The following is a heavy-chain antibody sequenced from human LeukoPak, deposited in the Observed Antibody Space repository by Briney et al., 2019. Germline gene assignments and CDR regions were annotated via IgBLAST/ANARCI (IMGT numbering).Heavy chain of an antibody. Sequence: PGGSLRLSCSASGLTFSTYSMHWVRQAPGKGLEWVAVLSYDGSNRYYADSVKGRFTISRDNSKNTLYLQMNSLRAEDTAVYYCAKDASTVTLHADYWGQGTLVTVSS. CDR3: AKDASTVTLHADY. CDR1: GLTFSTYS. V-gene: IGHV3-30*04. J-gene: IGHJ4*02. D-gene: IGHD4-17*01. CDR2: LSYDGSNR.